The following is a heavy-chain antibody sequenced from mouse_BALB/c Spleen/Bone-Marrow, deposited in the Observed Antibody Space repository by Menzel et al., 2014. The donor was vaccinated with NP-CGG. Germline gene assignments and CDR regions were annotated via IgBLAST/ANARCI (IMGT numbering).Heavy chain of an antibody. CDR2: INPDSSTI. CDR3: ARLNYYGNLFV. Sequence: DVHLVESGGGLVQPGGSLKLSSAASGFDFSRYWMSWVRQAPGKGLEWIGEINPDSSTINYTPSLKDKFIISRDNAKNTLYLQMSKVRSEDTALYYCARLNYYGNLFVWGAGTTVTVSS. V-gene: IGHV4-1*02. J-gene: IGHJ1*01. D-gene: IGHD1-1*01. CDR1: GFDFSRYW.